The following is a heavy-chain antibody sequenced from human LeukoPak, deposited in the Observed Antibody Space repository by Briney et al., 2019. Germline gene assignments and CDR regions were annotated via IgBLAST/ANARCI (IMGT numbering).Heavy chain of an antibody. J-gene: IGHJ4*02. CDR2: IYTSGST. Sequence: PSQTLSLTCTVSGGSISSGSYYWSWIRQPAGKGLEWIGRIYTSGSTNYNPSLKSRVTISVDTSKYQFSLKLSSVTAADTAVYYCARDLVAVAGTEYYFDYWGQGTLVTVSS. CDR1: GGSISSGSYY. D-gene: IGHD6-19*01. CDR3: ARDLVAVAGTEYYFDY. V-gene: IGHV4-61*02.